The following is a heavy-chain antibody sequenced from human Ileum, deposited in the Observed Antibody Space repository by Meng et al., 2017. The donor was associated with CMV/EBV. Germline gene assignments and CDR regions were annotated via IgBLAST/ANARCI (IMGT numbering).Heavy chain of an antibody. CDR2: FGANGDYI. CDR3: ARGIAAAGSGEDYLDS. V-gene: IGHV3-23*01. CDR1: GFSFCNYA. J-gene: IGHJ4*02. Sequence: GESPKISCAASGFSFCNYAMTWVRQAPGKGLEWVSGFGANGDYINYADSVRGRFTISRDNSKNTMYLQMNSLRAEDTAFYYCARGIAAAGSGEDYLDSWGQGTLVTVSS. D-gene: IGHD6-13*01.